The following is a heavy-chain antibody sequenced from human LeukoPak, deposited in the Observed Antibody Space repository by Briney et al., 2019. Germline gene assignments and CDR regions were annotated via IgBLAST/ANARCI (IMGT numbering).Heavy chain of an antibody. J-gene: IGHJ4*01. CDR2: INLNSGGT. V-gene: IGHV1-2*02. CDR3: ARDAGYCTGGSSWYFDH. CDR1: GYTFTDYY. Sequence: GASVTVSCKASGYTFTDYYMHWVRQAPGQGLEWMGWINLNSGGTNFAQRFQGRVTMTRDTSISTAYMDLSRLISDDTAVYYCARDAGYCTGGSSWYFDHWGQRRLLTVSS. D-gene: IGHD2-15*01.